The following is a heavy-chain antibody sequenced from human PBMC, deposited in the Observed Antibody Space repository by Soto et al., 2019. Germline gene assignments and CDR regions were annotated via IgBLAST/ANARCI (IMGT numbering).Heavy chain of an antibody. D-gene: IGHD3-9*01. CDR3: ARGGTYYDILTGYYRGNWFDP. CDR2: INHSGST. V-gene: IGHV4-34*01. CDR1: GGSFSGYY. Sequence: SETLSLTCAVYGGSFSGYYWSWIRQPPGKGLEWIGEINHSGSTSYNPSLKSRVAISVDTSKNQFSLKLSSVTAADTAVYYCARGGTYYDILTGYYRGNWFDPWGQGTLVTVSS. J-gene: IGHJ5*02.